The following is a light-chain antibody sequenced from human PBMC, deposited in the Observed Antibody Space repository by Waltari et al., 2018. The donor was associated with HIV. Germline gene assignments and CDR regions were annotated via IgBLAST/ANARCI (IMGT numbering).Light chain of an antibody. V-gene: IGLV2-8*01. CDR3: SSYAGSNNRWV. J-gene: IGLJ3*02. CDR1: SSDVGGYNY. Sequence: QSALTQPPSASGSPGQSVTISCTGTSSDVGGYNYVSWYQQHPGNAPKLMIYEVSKRPSGVPDRFSGSKSGSTASLTVSGLQAEDEADYYCSSYAGSNNRWVFGGGTKLTVL. CDR2: EVS.